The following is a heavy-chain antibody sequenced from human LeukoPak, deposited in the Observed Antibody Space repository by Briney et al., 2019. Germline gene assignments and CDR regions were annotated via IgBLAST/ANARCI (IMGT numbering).Heavy chain of an antibody. D-gene: IGHD2-2*01. CDR2: ISGGGGST. V-gene: IGHV3-23*01. J-gene: IGHJ4*02. Sequence: GGSLRLSCAASGFTFSSYAMRWVRQATGKGLEWVSAISGGGGSTSYVDSVKSRFGISRDNSKNTLYLQMNSLRAEDTAVYYCAKDLPGSSVVVPAALGDGYWGQGTLVTVSS. CDR3: AKDLPGSSVVVPAALGDGY. CDR1: GFTFSSYA.